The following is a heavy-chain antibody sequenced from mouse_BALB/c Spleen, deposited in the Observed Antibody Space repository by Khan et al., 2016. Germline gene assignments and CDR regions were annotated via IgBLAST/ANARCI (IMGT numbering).Heavy chain of an antibody. D-gene: IGHD2-2*01. V-gene: IGHV1-54*01. J-gene: IGHJ4*01. Sequence: QVQLKQSGTELVRPGTSVKVSCKAAGYAFTKYLIEWVKQRPGQGLEWIGVINPGTGGTNYNEEFKGKATLTADKSSNTAYMQLSSLTSDDSAVYFCARGNDNFLFAMDYWGQGTSVTVSS. CDR1: GYAFTKYL. CDR3: ARGNDNFLFAMDY. CDR2: INPGTGGT.